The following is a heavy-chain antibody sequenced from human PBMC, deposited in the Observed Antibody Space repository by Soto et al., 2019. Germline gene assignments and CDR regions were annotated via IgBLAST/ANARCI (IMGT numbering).Heavy chain of an antibody. V-gene: IGHV1-8*01. CDR1: GYTFTSYD. J-gene: IGHJ5*02. CDR3: IVRYSSSNYFDP. Sequence: QVQLVQSGAEVKKPGASVKVSCKASGYTFTSYDINWVRQATGQGPEWMGWMNPDSGHTGYARKFRDRISMTRNTSITTAYMELTSLRSDDTAIARGIVRYSSSNYFDPWGRGTLVTVSS. D-gene: IGHD6-6*01. CDR2: MNPDSGHT.